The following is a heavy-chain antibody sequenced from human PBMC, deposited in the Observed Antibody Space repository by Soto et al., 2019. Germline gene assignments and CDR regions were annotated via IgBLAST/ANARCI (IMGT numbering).Heavy chain of an antibody. J-gene: IGHJ6*02. V-gene: IGHV5-10-1*01. Sequence: PGESLKISCQGSGYNFASYWISWVRQMPGKGLEWMGRIDPIDSYTNYSPSFQGHVTISADKSISTAYLQWSSLKASDTAMYYCARRYCSSASCPRNYYGMDVWGQGTTVTVFS. CDR2: IDPIDSYT. CDR1: GYNFASYW. CDR3: ARRYCSSASCPRNYYGMDV. D-gene: IGHD2-2*01.